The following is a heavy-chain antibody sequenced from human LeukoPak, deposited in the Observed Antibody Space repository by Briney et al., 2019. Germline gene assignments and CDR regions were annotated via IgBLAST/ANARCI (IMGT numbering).Heavy chain of an antibody. CDR3: ARGGGGSGSRLDS. J-gene: IGHJ4*02. CDR2: ISYTTTTI. D-gene: IGHD3-10*01. V-gene: IGHV3-48*01. CDR1: GLTFSSNS. Sequence: PGGSLRLSCAASGLTFSSNSMNWVRQAPGKELEWVSYISYTTTTIYYADSVKGRFTISRDNAKKSLYLQMNSLRAEDTAVYYCARGGGGSGSRLDSWGQGTLVTVSS.